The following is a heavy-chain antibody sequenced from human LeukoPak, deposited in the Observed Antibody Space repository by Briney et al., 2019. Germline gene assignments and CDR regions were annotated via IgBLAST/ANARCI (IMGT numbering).Heavy chain of an antibody. CDR1: GGTFSSYA. D-gene: IGHD3-9*01. Sequence: SVKVSCKASGGTFSSYAISWVRQAPGQGLEWMGGIIPIFGTANYAQKFQGRVTITADKSTSTAYMELSSLRSGDTAVYYCAREPRYYDILTGWFDPWGQGTLVTVSS. CDR3: AREPRYYDILTGWFDP. J-gene: IGHJ5*02. V-gene: IGHV1-69*06. CDR2: IIPIFGTA.